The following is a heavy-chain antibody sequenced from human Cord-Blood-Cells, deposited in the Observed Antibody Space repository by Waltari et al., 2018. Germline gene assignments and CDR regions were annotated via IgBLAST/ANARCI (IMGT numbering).Heavy chain of an antibody. J-gene: IGHJ5*02. Sequence: QITLKESGPTLVKPTQTLTLTCTFSGFSLSTSGVGVGWIRQPPGKALEWLALIYWDDDKRCSPSLKSRLTITKDTSKNQVVLTMTNMDPVDTATYYCARAYYDILTTNWFDPWGQGTLVTVSS. CDR1: GFSLSTSGVG. V-gene: IGHV2-5*02. D-gene: IGHD3-9*01. CDR3: ARAYYDILTTNWFDP. CDR2: IYWDDDK.